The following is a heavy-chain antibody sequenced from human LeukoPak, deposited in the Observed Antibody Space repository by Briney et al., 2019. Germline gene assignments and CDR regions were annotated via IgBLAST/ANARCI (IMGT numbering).Heavy chain of an antibody. J-gene: IGHJ4*02. CDR3: AKELKAAYYGSGSYYIVDY. V-gene: IGHV3-23*01. Sequence: GGSLRLSCAASGFTFSSYAMSWVRQAPGKGLEWVSAISGSGGSTYYADSVKGRFTISRDNSKNTLYLQMNSLRAEDTAVYYCAKELKAAYYGSGSYYIVDYWGQGTLVTVSS. CDR2: ISGSGGST. D-gene: IGHD3-10*01. CDR1: GFTFSSYA.